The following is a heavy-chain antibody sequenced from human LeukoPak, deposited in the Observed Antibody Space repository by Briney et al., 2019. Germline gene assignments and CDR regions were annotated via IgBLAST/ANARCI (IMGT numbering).Heavy chain of an antibody. D-gene: IGHD3-22*01. J-gene: IGHJ4*02. V-gene: IGHV4-59*01. Sequence: SETLSLTCTVSGGSISSYYWSWIRQPPGKGLEWIGYIYYSGSTNYNPSLKSRVTISVDTSKNQFSLKLSSVTAADTAVYYCASFTGENSSGTLFDYWGQGTLVTVSS. CDR1: GGSISSYY. CDR3: ASFTGENSSGTLFDY. CDR2: IYYSGST.